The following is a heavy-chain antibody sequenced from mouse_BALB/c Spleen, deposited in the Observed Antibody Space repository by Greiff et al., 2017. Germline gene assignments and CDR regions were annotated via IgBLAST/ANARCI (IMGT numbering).Heavy chain of an antibody. CDR2: IYPYNGGT. Sequence: EVQLQQSGPELVKPGASVKISCKASGYTFTDYNMHWVKQSHGKSLEWIGYIYPYNGGTGYNQKFKSKATLTVDNSSSTAYMELRSLTSEDSAVYYCARMGAYDYDDGAWFAYWGQGTLVTVSA. D-gene: IGHD2-4*01. J-gene: IGHJ3*01. V-gene: IGHV1S29*02. CDR3: ARMGAYDYDDGAWFAY. CDR1: GYTFTDYN.